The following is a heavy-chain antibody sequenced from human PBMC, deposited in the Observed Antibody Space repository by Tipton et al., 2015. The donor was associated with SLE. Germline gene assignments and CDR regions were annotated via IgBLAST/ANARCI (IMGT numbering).Heavy chain of an antibody. J-gene: IGHJ4*02. V-gene: IGHV4-30-4*08. CDR3: VRLELPATKADY. CDR1: GGSISSNNFF. Sequence: TLSLTCTVSGGSISSNNFFWSWLRQHPGKGLEWIGYIYYSGSAFYNPSLKSRLTLSIDTSKNQFSLKLSSVTAADTAVYYCVRLELPATKADYWGPGTLVTVSS. CDR2: IYYSGSA. D-gene: IGHD5-24*01.